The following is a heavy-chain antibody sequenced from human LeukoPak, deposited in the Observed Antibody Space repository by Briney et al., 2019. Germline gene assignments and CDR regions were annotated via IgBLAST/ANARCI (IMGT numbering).Heavy chain of an antibody. CDR3: ARSSPLYDYVFDS. V-gene: IGHV4-30-4*07. Sequence: SETLSLTCAVSGGSLSSGGYSWSWIRQPPGKGLEWIAFTYYTGSPSYNPSLKSRLNISVDTSKNQFSLKLTSVTAADTAVYYCARSSPLYDYVFDSWGQRTLVTVSS. CDR2: TYYTGSP. J-gene: IGHJ4*02. CDR1: GGSLSSGGYS. D-gene: IGHD3-16*01.